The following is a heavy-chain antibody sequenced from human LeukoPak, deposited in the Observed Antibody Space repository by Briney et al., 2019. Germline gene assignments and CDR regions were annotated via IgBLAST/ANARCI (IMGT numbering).Heavy chain of an antibody. CDR1: GYTFTSYG. V-gene: IGHV1-18*01. Sequence: GASVKVSCKASGYTFTSYGISWVRQAPGQGLEWMGWISSYNGNTNYAQKFQGRVTMTRDTSIGTAYMELSRLRSDDTAVYYCARDGRYCSGGSCYSPYYYYYGMDVWGQGTTVTVSS. J-gene: IGHJ6*02. CDR3: ARDGRYCSGGSCYSPYYYYYGMDV. CDR2: ISSYNGNT. D-gene: IGHD2-15*01.